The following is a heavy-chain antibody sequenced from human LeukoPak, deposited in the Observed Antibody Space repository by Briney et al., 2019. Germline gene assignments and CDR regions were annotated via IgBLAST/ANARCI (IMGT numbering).Heavy chain of an antibody. V-gene: IGHV3-53*01. CDR1: GFTVSSNY. CDR3: ARGRGWYYDSSGYYYFDY. D-gene: IGHD3-22*01. CDR2: IYSGGST. J-gene: IGHJ4*02. Sequence: PGGSLRPSCAAPGFTVSSNYMSWVRQAPGKGLEWVSVIYSGGSTYYADSVKGRFTISRDNSKNTLYLQMNSLRAEDTAVYYCARGRGWYYDSSGYYYFDYWGQGTLVTVSS.